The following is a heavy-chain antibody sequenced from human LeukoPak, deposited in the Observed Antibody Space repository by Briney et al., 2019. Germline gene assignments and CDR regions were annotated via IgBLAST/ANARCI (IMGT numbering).Heavy chain of an antibody. J-gene: IGHJ5*02. CDR3: ARSGQPNNWFDP. Sequence: ASVKVSCKASGYTFTRYYLHWVRQAPRQGLEWMGRINPNSGGTNYAQKFQGRVTMTRNTSISTAYMELSRLRSDDTAVYYCARSGQPNNWFDPWGQGTLVTVSS. D-gene: IGHD3-10*01. V-gene: IGHV1-2*06. CDR2: INPNSGGT. CDR1: GYTFTRYY.